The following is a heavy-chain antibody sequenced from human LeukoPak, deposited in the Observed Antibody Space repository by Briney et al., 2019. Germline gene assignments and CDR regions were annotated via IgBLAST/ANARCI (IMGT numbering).Heavy chain of an antibody. CDR3: ARTTMIGHFQY. Sequence: SETLSLTCTVSGASVSSSNYYWAWIRQPPGKGLEWIGSIYYTGSTYYDPSLKSRVTISVDTSKNQVSLKLSSVTAADTAVHYCARTTMIGHFQYWGQGTLVTVSS. CDR1: GASVSSSNYY. D-gene: IGHD3-22*01. J-gene: IGHJ1*01. CDR2: IYYTGST. V-gene: IGHV4-39*01.